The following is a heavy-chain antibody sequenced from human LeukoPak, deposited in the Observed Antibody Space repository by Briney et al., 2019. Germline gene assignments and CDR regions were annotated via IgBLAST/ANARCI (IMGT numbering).Heavy chain of an antibody. CDR3: ARGFLGFGESD. V-gene: IGHV4-59*01. J-gene: IGHJ4*02. Sequence: SETLSLTCTVSGGSISSYYWSWIRQPPGKGLEWIGYIYFSGSTNYNPSLRSRVTISVDTSKNQFSLKLSSVTAADTAVYYCARGFLGFGESDWGQGTLVTVSS. CDR2: IYFSGST. CDR1: GGSISSYY. D-gene: IGHD3-10*01.